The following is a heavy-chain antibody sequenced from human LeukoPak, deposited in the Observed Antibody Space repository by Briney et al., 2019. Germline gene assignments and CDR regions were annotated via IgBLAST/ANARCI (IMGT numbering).Heavy chain of an antibody. CDR3: ARDRGPGWSFRYIDY. J-gene: IGHJ4*02. Sequence: PSETLSLTCTVSGGSISSGGYYWSCIRQHPGKGLEWIGHIYYSGSSHYNPSRKSRVTMSVDTSKNQFSLKLSSVTAADAAVYYCARDRGPGWSFRYIDYWGQGTLVTVSS. CDR2: IYYSGSS. D-gene: IGHD6-19*01. V-gene: IGHV4-31*03. CDR1: GGSISSGGYY.